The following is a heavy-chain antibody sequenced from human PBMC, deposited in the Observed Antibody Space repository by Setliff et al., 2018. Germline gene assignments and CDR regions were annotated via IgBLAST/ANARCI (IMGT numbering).Heavy chain of an antibody. V-gene: IGHV3-74*01. D-gene: IGHD3-3*01. Sequence: GGSLRLSCTTSGFILSTYWMYWVRQVPGKGLVWVSRINPDGSITNYADSVRGRFTISRDNAKDTLYLQMNSLRAEDTAIYYCAKVLAIFGVVTDIGFYFDYWGQGSLVTVSS. J-gene: IGHJ4*02. CDR3: AKVLAIFGVVTDIGFYFDY. CDR2: INPDGSIT. CDR1: GFILSTYW.